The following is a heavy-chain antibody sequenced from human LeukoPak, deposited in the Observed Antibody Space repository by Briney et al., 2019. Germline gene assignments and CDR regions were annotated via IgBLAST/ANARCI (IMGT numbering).Heavy chain of an antibody. J-gene: IGHJ4*02. CDR3: ARAVVVSAADY. CDR1: GFTFSNYW. V-gene: IGHV3-74*01. CDR2: INPDGSGA. Sequence: GGSLRLSCAASGFTFSNYWIYWVRQAPGKGLVWVARINPDGSGATYADSVKGRFTISRDNAKNTLYLQMNSLRAEDTAVYYCARAVVVSAADYWGQGTLVTVSA. D-gene: IGHD2-21*02.